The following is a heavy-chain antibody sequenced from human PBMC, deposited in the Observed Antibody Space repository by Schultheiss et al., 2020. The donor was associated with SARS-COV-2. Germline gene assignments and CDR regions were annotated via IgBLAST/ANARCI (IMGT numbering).Heavy chain of an antibody. Sequence: ASVKVSCKASGYTFTGYYMHWVRQAPGQGLEWMGIINPSGGSTSYAQKFQGRVTMTTDTSTSTAYMELSRLRSDDTAVYYCARSTDSSGYYPYFDYWGQGTLVTVSS. D-gene: IGHD3-22*01. CDR3: ARSTDSSGYYPYFDY. CDR2: INPSGGST. CDR1: GYTFTGYY. J-gene: IGHJ4*02. V-gene: IGHV1-46*01.